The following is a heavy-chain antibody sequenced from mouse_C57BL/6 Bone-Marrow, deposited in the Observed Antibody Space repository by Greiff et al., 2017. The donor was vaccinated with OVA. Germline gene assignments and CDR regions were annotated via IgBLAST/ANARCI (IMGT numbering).Heavy chain of an antibody. V-gene: IGHV5-12*01. CDR3: ARHSNYPYYYAMDY. D-gene: IGHD2-5*01. Sequence: EVKLMESGGGLVQPGGSLKLSCAASGFTFSDYYMYWVRQTPEKRLEWVAYISNGGGSTYYPDTVKGRFTLSRDNAKNTLYLQMSRLKSEDTAMYYCARHSNYPYYYAMDYWGQGTSGTVSS. CDR2: ISNGGGST. CDR1: GFTFSDYY. J-gene: IGHJ4*01.